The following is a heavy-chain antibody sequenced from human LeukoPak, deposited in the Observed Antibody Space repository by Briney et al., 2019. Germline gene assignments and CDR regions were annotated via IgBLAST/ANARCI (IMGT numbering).Heavy chain of an antibody. CDR1: GFTFSSFA. Sequence: GASLRLSCAASGFTFSSFALSWVRQAPGKGLEWVSSISGSGSSTYYADSVKGRFTISRDNSKNTLYLQMNSLRAEDTAVYYCAKARFSGYCSGGSCYSGNDYWGQGTLVTVSS. CDR3: AKARFSGYCSGGSCYSGNDY. V-gene: IGHV3-23*01. D-gene: IGHD2-15*01. J-gene: IGHJ4*02. CDR2: ISGSGSST.